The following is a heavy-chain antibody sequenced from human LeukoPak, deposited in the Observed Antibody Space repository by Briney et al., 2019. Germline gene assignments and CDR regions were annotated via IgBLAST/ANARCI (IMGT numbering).Heavy chain of an antibody. Sequence: PGRSLRLSCAASGFTLSSYAMHWVRQAPGKGLEWVAVISYDGSNKYYADSVKGRFTISRDNSKNTLYLQMNSLRAEDTAVYYCARGRTGTLALWGQGTLVTVSS. V-gene: IGHV3-30-3*01. J-gene: IGHJ4*02. CDR2: ISYDGSNK. CDR1: GFTLSSYA. CDR3: ARGRTGTLAL. D-gene: IGHD1-1*01.